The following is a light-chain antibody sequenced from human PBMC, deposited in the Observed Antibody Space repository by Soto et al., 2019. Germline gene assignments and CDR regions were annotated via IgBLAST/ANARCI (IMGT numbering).Light chain of an antibody. Sequence: QAVVTQEPSLTVSPGGTVTFTCGSNTGAVTSGHYAYWFQQKPGQAPRTLIYDTNNKHSWTPARFSGSLLGGTAALTLLGVQAEDEAEYYCLLSCRSDDYVFGTGTKVTVL. CDR2: DTN. CDR1: TGAVTSGHY. J-gene: IGLJ1*01. V-gene: IGLV7-46*02. CDR3: LLSCRSDDYV.